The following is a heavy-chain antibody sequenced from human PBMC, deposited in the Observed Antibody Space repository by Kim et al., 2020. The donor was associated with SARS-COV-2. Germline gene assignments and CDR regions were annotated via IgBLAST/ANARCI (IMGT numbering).Heavy chain of an antibody. D-gene: IGHD2-2*01. V-gene: IGHV3-15*01. CDR3: TTAPLGSSTSCYSDY. J-gene: IGHJ4*02. Sequence: APMKGRYTISRDDSKNTLYLQMNSLKTEDTAVYYCTTAPLGSSTSCYSDYWGQGTLVTVSS.